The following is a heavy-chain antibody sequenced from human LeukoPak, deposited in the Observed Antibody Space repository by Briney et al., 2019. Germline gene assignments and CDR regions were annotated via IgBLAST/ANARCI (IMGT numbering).Heavy chain of an antibody. J-gene: IGHJ4*02. CDR3: ARDDYYDSSGYPTFDY. V-gene: IGHV4-39*07. CDR1: GGSISSSSYY. D-gene: IGHD3-22*01. Sequence: RSSETLSLTCTVSGGSISSSSYYWGWIRQPPGKGLEWIGSIYYSGSTYYNPSLKSRVTISVDTSKNQFSLKLSSVTAADTAVYYCARDDYYDSSGYPTFDYWGQGTLVTVSS. CDR2: IYYSGST.